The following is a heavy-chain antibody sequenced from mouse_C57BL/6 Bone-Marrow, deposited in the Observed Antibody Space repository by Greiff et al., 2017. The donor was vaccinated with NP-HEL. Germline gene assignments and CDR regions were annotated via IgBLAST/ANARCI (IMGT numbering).Heavy chain of an antibody. D-gene: IGHD2-1*01. V-gene: IGHV1-64*01. Sequence: QVQLQQPGAELVKPGASVKLSCKASGYTFTSYWMHWVKQRPGQGLEWIGMIHPNSGSTNYNEKFKSKATLTVDKSSSTAYMQLSSLTSEDSAVYFCGRYGNYGYAKDYWGQGTSGTVSS. CDR1: GYTFTSYW. CDR2: IHPNSGST. J-gene: IGHJ4*01. CDR3: GRYGNYGYAKDY.